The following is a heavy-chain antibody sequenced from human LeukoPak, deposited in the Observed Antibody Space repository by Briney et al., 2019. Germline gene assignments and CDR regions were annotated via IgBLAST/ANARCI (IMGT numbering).Heavy chain of an antibody. Sequence: ASVKVSCKASEYTFSVYHIHWVRQAPGQGLEWMAWINPDSGDTNHAQKFQGRVTMTRDTPISTAYMEVSSLRSDDTAVYYCALIPGGSWAFDYWGQGTLVTVSS. D-gene: IGHD6-13*01. V-gene: IGHV1-2*02. CDR2: INPDSGDT. CDR1: EYTFSVYH. J-gene: IGHJ4*02. CDR3: ALIPGGSWAFDY.